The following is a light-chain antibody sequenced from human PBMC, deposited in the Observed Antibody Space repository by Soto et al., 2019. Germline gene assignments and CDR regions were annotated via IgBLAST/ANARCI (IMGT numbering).Light chain of an antibody. J-gene: IGLJ1*01. Sequence: QSVLTQPPSASGSPGQSVTISCTGTSSDVGGYDYVSWYQQHPGKAPKLMIYDVSTRPSGVSDRFSGSKSGNTASLTISGLRAEDEADYYCGSYTTSSNYVFGTGTKVTVL. V-gene: IGLV2-8*01. CDR1: SSDVGGYDY. CDR3: GSYTTSSNYV. CDR2: DVS.